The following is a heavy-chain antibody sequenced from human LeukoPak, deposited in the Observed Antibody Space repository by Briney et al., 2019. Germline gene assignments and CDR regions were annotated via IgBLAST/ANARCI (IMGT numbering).Heavy chain of an antibody. CDR1: GFTVSKNY. J-gene: IGHJ3*02. CDR3: ARGGDIVGTSRSAFDI. CDR2: IYSSGST. D-gene: IGHD1-26*01. V-gene: IGHV3-53*01. Sequence: GGSLRLSCAASGFTVSKNYMSWVRQAPGKGLEWVSLIYSSGSTDYADSVKGRFTISRDNSKNTLYLQMNSLRDEDTAVYYCARGGDIVGTSRSAFDIWGQGTMVTVSS.